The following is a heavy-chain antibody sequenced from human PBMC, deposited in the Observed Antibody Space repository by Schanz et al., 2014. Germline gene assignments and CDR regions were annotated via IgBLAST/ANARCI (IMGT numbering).Heavy chain of an antibody. J-gene: IGHJ3*01. D-gene: IGHD5-12*01. CDR3: ARHGGRDGYNLAFDV. CDR1: GFTVNTNY. V-gene: IGHV3-53*01. CDR2: MYINSGST. Sequence: EVQLVESGGGLIQPGGSLRLSCAVSGFTVNTNYMSWVRQAPGKGLEWISSMYINSGSTQYADSVKGRFIISRDTSKNTLFLQMSSLTAEDTAVYFCARHGGRDGYNLAFDVWGQGTLVTVSS.